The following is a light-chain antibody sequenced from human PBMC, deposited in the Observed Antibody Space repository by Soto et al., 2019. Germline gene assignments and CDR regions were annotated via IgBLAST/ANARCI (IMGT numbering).Light chain of an antibody. CDR1: QSISSW. CDR2: KAS. J-gene: IGKJ4*01. CDR3: QQYKSYPLT. Sequence: DIQMTQSPSTLSASVGDRVTITCRASQSISSWLAWYQQKPGNAPKLLIYKASSLESGARSRFSGSGSGTECTLTISSLQPDDFATYYCQQYKSYPLTVGGGTKVEIK. V-gene: IGKV1-5*03.